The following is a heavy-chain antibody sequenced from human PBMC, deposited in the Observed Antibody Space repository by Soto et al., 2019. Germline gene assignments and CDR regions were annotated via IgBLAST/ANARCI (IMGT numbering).Heavy chain of an antibody. CDR3: ARGAPVVNDY. Sequence: SETLSVTCAVSGGSISSGGYSWSWIRQPPGKGLGWIGYIYHSGSTYYNPSLKSRVTISVDRSKNQFSLKLSSVTAADTAVYYCARGAPVVNDYWGQGTLVTVSS. CDR1: GGSISSGGYS. CDR2: IYHSGST. D-gene: IGHD3-22*01. J-gene: IGHJ4*02. V-gene: IGHV4-30-2*01.